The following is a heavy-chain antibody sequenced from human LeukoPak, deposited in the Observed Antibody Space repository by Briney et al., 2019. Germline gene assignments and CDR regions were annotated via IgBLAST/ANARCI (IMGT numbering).Heavy chain of an antibody. CDR1: GYTSTSYY. CDR2: INPSGGST. V-gene: IGHV1-46*01. CDR3: EAAADTSGYYFNY. Sequence: PGASVKVSCKASGYTSTSYYMHWVRQAPGQGLEWMGIINPSGGSTSYAQKFQGRVTMTRDTSTSAVYMELSSLRSEDTAVYYCEAAADTSGYYFNYWGQGTLVTVSS. D-gene: IGHD6-13*01. J-gene: IGHJ4*02.